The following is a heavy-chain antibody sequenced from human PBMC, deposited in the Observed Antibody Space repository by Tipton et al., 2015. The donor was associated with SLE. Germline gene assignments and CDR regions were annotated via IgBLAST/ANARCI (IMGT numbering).Heavy chain of an antibody. J-gene: IGHJ4*02. V-gene: IGHV3-30*18. CDR1: GFTFKRFG. D-gene: IGHD6-13*01. CDR3: AKDSAFSNSWPVDY. CDR2: IWNDGSKT. Sequence: SLRLSCSASGFTFKRFGMHWVRQAPGKGLEWMAVIWNDGSKTYYADSVKGRFTISRDNSKNTLAPQVDSLSTEDTAGYFCAKDSAFSNSWPVDYWCQGTLVTVSS.